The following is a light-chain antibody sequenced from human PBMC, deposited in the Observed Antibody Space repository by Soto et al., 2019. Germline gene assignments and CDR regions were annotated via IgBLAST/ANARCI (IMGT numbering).Light chain of an antibody. V-gene: IGKV3-20*01. Sequence: EIVLTQSPGTLSLSPGERDTLSCRASQSVSNNYLAWYQQKPGQAPRLLIADASRRATGIPDRFSGSGSGTDFTLTISRLEPEDSAVYYCQQCARSPLTFGQGTKVEIK. J-gene: IGKJ1*01. CDR3: QQCARSPLT. CDR2: DAS. CDR1: QSVSNNY.